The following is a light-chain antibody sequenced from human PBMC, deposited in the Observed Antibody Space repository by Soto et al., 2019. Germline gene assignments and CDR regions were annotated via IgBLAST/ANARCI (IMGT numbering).Light chain of an antibody. CDR1: QSVSSN. V-gene: IGKV3-11*01. J-gene: IGKJ4*01. CDR3: QQRSNWPPIT. CDR2: DAS. Sequence: EIVLTQSPATLSLSPGERATLSCRASQSVSSNLAWYQQKPGQAPRLLIYDASNRATGIPARFSGSGSGTDFTLTISSLEPEDFAVYYRQQRSNWPPITFGGGTKVEIK.